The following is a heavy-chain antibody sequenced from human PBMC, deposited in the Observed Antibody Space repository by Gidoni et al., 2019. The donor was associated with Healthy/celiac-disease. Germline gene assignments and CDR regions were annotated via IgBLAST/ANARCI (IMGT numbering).Heavy chain of an antibody. CDR2: IYYSGST. CDR1: GGSISSGGYY. V-gene: IGHV4-31*03. CDR3: ARGGWVYCTNGVCYEDY. D-gene: IGHD2-8*01. Sequence: QVQLQESGPGLVKPSQTLSLTCTVSGGSISSGGYYWSWIRQHPGKGLEWIGYIYYSGSTYYNPSLKSRVTISVDTSKNQFSLKLSSVTAADTAVYYCARGGWVYCTNGVCYEDYWGQGTLVTVSS. J-gene: IGHJ4*02.